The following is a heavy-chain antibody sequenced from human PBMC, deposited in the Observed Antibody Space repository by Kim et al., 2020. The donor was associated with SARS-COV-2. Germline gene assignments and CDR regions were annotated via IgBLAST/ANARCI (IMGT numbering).Heavy chain of an antibody. Sequence: GGSLRLSCAASGFTFSDYNINWVRQAPGKGLEWVSCITASSYTYYSDSVEGRFSVSRDNAKNSLSLQMNSLTEEDTGVYYCARVETVAGENYYYFAMDVWGQGTTVTVSS. V-gene: IGHV3-21*01. CDR3: ARVETVAGENYYYFAMDV. J-gene: IGHJ6*02. CDR2: ITASSYT. CDR1: GFTFSDYN. D-gene: IGHD6-19*01.